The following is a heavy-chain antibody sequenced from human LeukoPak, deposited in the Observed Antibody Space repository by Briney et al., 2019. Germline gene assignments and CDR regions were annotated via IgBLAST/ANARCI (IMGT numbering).Heavy chain of an antibody. Sequence: GEARQSSSQGSGYGFTSYGIGWARPVTGKGREWVGFINPVDFVTRYSPYFQGQVTISVDRSISTAYLQWSTLKASDTAMYYCARHTSPDGGQYYYDSSGYYSAIMDWGQGTLVTVSS. V-gene: IGHV5-51*01. CDR1: GYGFTSYG. CDR2: INPVDFVT. D-gene: IGHD3-22*01. J-gene: IGHJ4*02. CDR3: ARHTSPDGGQYYYDSSGYYSAIMD.